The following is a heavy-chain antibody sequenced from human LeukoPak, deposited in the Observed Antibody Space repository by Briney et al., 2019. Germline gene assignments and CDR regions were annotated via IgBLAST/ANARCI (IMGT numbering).Heavy chain of an antibody. CDR2: IYYSGST. D-gene: IGHD2-15*01. CDR1: GGSISSYY. J-gene: IGHJ4*02. Sequence: SETLSLTCTVSGGSISSYYWSWIQQPPGKGLEWIGYIYYSGSTNYNPSLKSRVTISIDTSKNQFSLNLNSVTAADTAVYYCATRRPCSGGSCFPFDYWGQGTLVTVSS. CDR3: ATRRPCSGGSCFPFDY. V-gene: IGHV4-59*08.